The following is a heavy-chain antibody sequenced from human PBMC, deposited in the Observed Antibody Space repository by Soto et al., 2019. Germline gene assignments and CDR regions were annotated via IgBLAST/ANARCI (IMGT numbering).Heavy chain of an antibody. D-gene: IGHD6-19*01. CDR1: GGSISSGDYY. CDR2: IYYSGST. J-gene: IGHJ4*02. V-gene: IGHV4-30-4*01. Sequence: SETLSLTCTVSGGSISSGDYYLSWIRQPPGKGLEWIGYIYYSGSTYYNPSLKSRVTISVYTSKNQFYLKLSSVTAADTAVYYCATGGSGWYLDYWGQGTLVTVSS. CDR3: ATGGSGWYLDY.